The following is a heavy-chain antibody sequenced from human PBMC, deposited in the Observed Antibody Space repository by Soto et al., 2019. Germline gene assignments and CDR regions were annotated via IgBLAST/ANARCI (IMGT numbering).Heavy chain of an antibody. Sequence: QVQLQESGPGLVKPSETLSLTCTVSGGSISSYYWSWIRQPPGKGLEWIGYIYYSGSTNYNPSLKSRVTISVDTSKNPFSLKLSSVTAADTAVYYCARFSAAGGQYYFDYWGQGTLVTVSS. CDR1: GGSISSYY. V-gene: IGHV4-59*01. CDR2: IYYSGST. D-gene: IGHD3-16*01. J-gene: IGHJ4*02. CDR3: ARFSAAGGQYYFDY.